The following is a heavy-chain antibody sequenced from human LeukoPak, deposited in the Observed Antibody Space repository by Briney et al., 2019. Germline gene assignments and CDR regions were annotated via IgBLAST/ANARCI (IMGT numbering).Heavy chain of an antibody. J-gene: IGHJ3*01. Sequence: PGGSLRLSCAASGFTFSSYDMHWVRQAPGKGLEWVTVISYDGSNKYYGDSVKGRFTISRDNSKNTLSLQMNSLRVEDTAIYYCAKDIQLSTWGLGTMVTVSS. CDR2: ISYDGSNK. V-gene: IGHV3-30*18. CDR3: AKDIQLST. CDR1: GFTFSSYD. D-gene: IGHD5-24*01.